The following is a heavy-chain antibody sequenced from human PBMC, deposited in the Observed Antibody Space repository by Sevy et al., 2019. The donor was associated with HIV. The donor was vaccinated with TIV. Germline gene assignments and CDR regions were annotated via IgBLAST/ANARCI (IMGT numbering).Heavy chain of an antibody. CDR2: ISYDGSNK. Sequence: GGSLRLSCAASGFTFSSYCLSWVRQAPGKGLEWVAVISYDGSNKYYADSVKGRFTISRDNSKNTLYLQMNSLRAEDTAVYYCARAEEGGWYYFDYWGQGTLVTVSS. J-gene: IGHJ4*02. CDR3: ARAEEGGWYYFDY. CDR1: GFTFSSYC. D-gene: IGHD6-19*01. V-gene: IGHV3-30*03.